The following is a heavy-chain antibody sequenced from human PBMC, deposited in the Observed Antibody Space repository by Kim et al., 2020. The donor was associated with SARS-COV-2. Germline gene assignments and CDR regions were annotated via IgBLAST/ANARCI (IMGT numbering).Heavy chain of an antibody. D-gene: IGHD6-6*01. CDR3: ARVPYSNSAEVYFDY. V-gene: IGHV1-69*04. CDR2: IIPILGIA. CDR1: GGTFSSYA. Sequence: SVKVSCKASGGTFSSYAISWVRQAPGQGLEWMGRIIPILGIANYAQKFQGRVTITADKSTSTAYMELSSLRSEDTAVYYCARVPYSNSAEVYFDYWGQGTLVTVSS. J-gene: IGHJ4*02.